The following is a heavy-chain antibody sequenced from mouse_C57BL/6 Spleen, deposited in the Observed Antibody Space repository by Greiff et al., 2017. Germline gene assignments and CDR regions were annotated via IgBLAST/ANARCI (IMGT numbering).Heavy chain of an antibody. CDR2: ISYDGSN. J-gene: IGHJ4*01. CDR3: AREADYYAMDY. V-gene: IGHV3-6*01. Sequence: EVQLQESGPGLVKPSQSLSLTCSVTGYSITSGYYWNWIRQFPGNKLEWMGYISYDGSNNYNPSLKNRISITRDTSKNQFFLKLNSVTTEDTATYYCAREADYYAMDYWGQGTSVTVSS. CDR1: GYSITSGYY.